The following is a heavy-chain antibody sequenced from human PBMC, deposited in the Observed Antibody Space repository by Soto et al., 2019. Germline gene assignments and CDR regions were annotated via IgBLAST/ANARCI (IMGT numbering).Heavy chain of an antibody. CDR2: IWYDGSKK. D-gene: IGHD2-8*01. CDR1: GFTFSSHG. J-gene: IGHJ6*02. CDR3: ARILTASLDV. Sequence: QVQLVETGGGVVQPGMSLRLSCAASGFTFSSHGMHWVRQAPGRGLEWVSVIWYDGSKKDYADSVKGRFTISRDNSKNTLYLQMDSRRVEDTAVYYCARILTASLDVWGQGTTVTVSS. V-gene: IGHV3-33*01.